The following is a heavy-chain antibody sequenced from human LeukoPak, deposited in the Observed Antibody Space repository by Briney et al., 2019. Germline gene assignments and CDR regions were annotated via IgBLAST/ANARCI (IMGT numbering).Heavy chain of an antibody. D-gene: IGHD2-21*02. CDR1: GYTFTSYG. CDR2: VSAYNGNT. Sequence: ASVKVSCKASGYTFTSYGISWVRQAPGQGLEWMGWVSAYNGNTNYAQKLQGRVTMTTDTSTSTAYMELRSLRSDDTAVYYCARTDWSVTHLGMDVWGKGNTVTVSS. J-gene: IGHJ6*03. CDR3: ARTDWSVTHLGMDV. V-gene: IGHV1-18*01.